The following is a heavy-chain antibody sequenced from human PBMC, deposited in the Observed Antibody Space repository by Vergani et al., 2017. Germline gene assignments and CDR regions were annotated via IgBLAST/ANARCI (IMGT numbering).Heavy chain of an antibody. CDR3: ARRSGIVYDIFSGTQYFFDF. V-gene: IGHV4-38-2*01. CDR1: GFSIDNGYY. D-gene: IGHD3-9*01. CDR2: ISRTGRP. J-gene: IGHJ4*02. Sequence: QVQLQESGPGLVKPSETLSLTCAVSGFSIDNGYYWDWIRQPPGKGLAWIGSISRTGRPHLNPSLKRQVTISVDTSNNHFSLRLNSLTAADTAVYYCARRSGIVYDIFSGTQYFFDFWGQGTLVTVSS.